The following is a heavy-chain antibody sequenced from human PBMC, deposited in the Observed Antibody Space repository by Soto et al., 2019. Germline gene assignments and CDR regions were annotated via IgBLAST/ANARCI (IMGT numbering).Heavy chain of an antibody. CDR2: IKPDESEK. V-gene: IGHV3-7*01. J-gene: IGHJ5*02. Sequence: GSLRLSCTASGFTFSDSWMTWVRQAPGKGREGVARIKPDESEKKYADSVKGRFSISRDNAKNSMYLQMDSLRGEDTAVYYCVRGGSNYASWGQGTLVTVSS. CDR1: GFTFSDSW. D-gene: IGHD4-4*01. CDR3: VRGGSNYAS.